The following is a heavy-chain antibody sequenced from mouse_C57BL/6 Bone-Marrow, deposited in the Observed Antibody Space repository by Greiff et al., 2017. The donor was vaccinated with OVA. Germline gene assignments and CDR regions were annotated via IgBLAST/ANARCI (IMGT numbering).Heavy chain of an antibody. CDR1: GYTFTSYW. Sequence: VQLQQPGAELVRPGTSVKLSCKASGYTFTSYWMHWVKQRPGQGLEWIGVIDPSDSYTNYNQKFKGKATLTVDTSSSTAYMQLSSLTSEDSAVYYCARGGSNYDGAWFAYWGQGTLVTVSA. D-gene: IGHD2-5*01. CDR3: ARGGSNYDGAWFAY. J-gene: IGHJ3*01. V-gene: IGHV1-59*01. CDR2: IDPSDSYT.